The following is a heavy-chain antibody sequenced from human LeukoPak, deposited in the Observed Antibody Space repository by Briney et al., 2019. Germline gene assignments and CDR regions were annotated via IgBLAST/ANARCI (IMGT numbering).Heavy chain of an antibody. V-gene: IGHV3-23*01. J-gene: IGHJ3*02. CDR1: GFTFSSYA. D-gene: IGHD3-22*01. Sequence: GGSLRLSRAASGFTFSSYAMSWVRQAPGKGLEWVSAISGSGGSTYYADSVKGRFTISRDNSKNTLYLQMNSLRAEDTAVYYCARDLGRYDSNQGPLDAFDIWGQGTMVTVSS. CDR3: ARDLGRYDSNQGPLDAFDI. CDR2: ISGSGGST.